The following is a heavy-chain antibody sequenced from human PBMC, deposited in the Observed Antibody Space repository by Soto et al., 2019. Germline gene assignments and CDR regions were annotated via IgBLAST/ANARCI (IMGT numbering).Heavy chain of an antibody. CDR3: ARDSDYGLLFDY. J-gene: IGHJ4*02. D-gene: IGHD4-17*01. V-gene: IGHV4-4*02. Sequence: SETLSLACAVSSGSISSSNWWSWVRQPPGKGLEWIGEIYHSGSTNYNPSLKSRVTISVDKSKNQFSLKLSSVTAADTAVYYCARDSDYGLLFDYWAQRTLVTVSS. CDR2: IYHSGST. CDR1: SGSISSSNW.